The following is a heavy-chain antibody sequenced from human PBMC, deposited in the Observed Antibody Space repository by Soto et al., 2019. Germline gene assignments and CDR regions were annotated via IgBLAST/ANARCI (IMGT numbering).Heavy chain of an antibody. CDR1: GYTFTSYY. Sequence: QVQLVQSGAEVKKPGASVKVSCKASGYTFTSYYMHWVRQAPGQGLEWMGIINPSGGSTSYAQKFQGRLTMTRDTSTSTVYMELSSLRSEDTAVYYCEREVFGLYTVTTYDYYYYGMDVWGQGTTVTVSS. J-gene: IGHJ6*02. D-gene: IGHD4-4*01. V-gene: IGHV1-46*01. CDR2: INPSGGST. CDR3: EREVFGLYTVTTYDYYYYGMDV.